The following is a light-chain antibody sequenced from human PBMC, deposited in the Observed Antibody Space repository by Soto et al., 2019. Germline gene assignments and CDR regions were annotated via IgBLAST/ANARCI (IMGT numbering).Light chain of an antibody. V-gene: IGKV3-20*01. CDR1: QTVSSNY. CDR2: GAS. J-gene: IGKJ5*01. Sequence: EIGLARCPDTLSLSQGERATLSCRASQTVSSNYLAWCQQRPGKAPRLLIYGASTRAAGIPDRFSGSGSGTDFTLTITRLEPEDSAVYFCQQYTGPPTTFGQGTRLEIK. CDR3: QQYTGPPTT.